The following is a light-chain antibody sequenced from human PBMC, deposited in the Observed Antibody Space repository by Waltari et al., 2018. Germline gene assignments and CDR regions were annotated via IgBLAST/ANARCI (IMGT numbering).Light chain of an antibody. Sequence: AIQLTQSPSSLSASVGGSVAITCRASQDIGSALAWYQQSPGKPPKLLVSDASTLQSGVPSRFSGSGSGTEFTLTISSLQPEDFATYYCQHFDSYPPWTFGQGTKVDTK. CDR2: DAS. V-gene: IGKV1-13*02. J-gene: IGKJ1*01. CDR1: QDIGSA. CDR3: QHFDSYPPWT.